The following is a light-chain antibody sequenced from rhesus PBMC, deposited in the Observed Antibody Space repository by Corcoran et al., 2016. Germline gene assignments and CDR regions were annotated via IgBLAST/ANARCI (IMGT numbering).Light chain of an antibody. Sequence: QVILTQSPATLSLSPGERATLSCRASQSVSSYLAWYQQKPGQAPRLLIYGASSRATGIPDRFSGSGSGTDFTLTISSLEPEDGGVYHGYQHSSGWTFGQGTKVEIK. CDR1: QSVSSY. CDR2: GAS. V-gene: IGKV3-10*01. CDR3: YQHSSGWT. J-gene: IGKJ1*01.